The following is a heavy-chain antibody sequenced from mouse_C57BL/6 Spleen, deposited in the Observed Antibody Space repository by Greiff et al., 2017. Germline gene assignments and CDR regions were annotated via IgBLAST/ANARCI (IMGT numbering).Heavy chain of an antibody. V-gene: IGHV3-6*01. Sequence: EVKLMESGPGLVKPSQSLSLTCSVTGYSITSGYYRNWIRQFPGNKLEWMGYISYDGNNNYTPSLKKRISITRDTSKNQFFLQLNSVTTEVTATYYCARDGEALYGSSLYWYFDVWGTGTTVTVSS. D-gene: IGHD1-1*01. CDR1: GYSITSGYY. J-gene: IGHJ1*03. CDR2: ISYDGNN. CDR3: ARDGEALYGSSLYWYFDV.